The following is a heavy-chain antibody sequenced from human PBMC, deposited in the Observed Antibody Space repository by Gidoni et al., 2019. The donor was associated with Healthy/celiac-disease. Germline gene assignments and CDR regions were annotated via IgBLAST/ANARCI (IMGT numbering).Heavy chain of an antibody. V-gene: IGHV3-73*02. CDR1: GFTFSGPA. CDR2: IRSKANSYAT. CDR3: TQIQPGY. Sequence: EVQLVESGGGLVQPGGSLKLACAASGFTFSGPAMHLVRQASGKGLEWVGRIRSKANSYATAYAASVKGRFTISRDDSKNTAYLQMNSLKTEDTAVYYCTQIQPGYWGQGTLVTVSS. D-gene: IGHD5-18*01. J-gene: IGHJ4*02.